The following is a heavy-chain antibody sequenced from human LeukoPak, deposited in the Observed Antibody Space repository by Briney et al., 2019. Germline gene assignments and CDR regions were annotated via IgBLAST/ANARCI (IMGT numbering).Heavy chain of an antibody. CDR2: INPNSGVT. Sequence: ASVKVSCKASGYTFSDYYIHWVRQAPGQGLEWMGRINPNSGVTNYAKNFQGRVTITRDTSISTASMELSSLRSDDTAVYYCARQSEPEGDYWGQGTLVTVSS. V-gene: IGHV1-2*06. CDR3: ARQSEPEGDY. CDR1: GYTFSDYY. J-gene: IGHJ4*02.